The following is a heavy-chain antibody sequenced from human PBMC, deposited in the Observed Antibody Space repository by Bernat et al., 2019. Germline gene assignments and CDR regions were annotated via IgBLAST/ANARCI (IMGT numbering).Heavy chain of an antibody. CDR2: ISYDGNTK. Sequence: QVQLVESGGGVVQPGRSLRLSCAASGFTFSSYAMHWVRQAPGNGLEWVAHISYDGNTKYSADSVQGRFTISRDNSKNTLYLQMNSLRGEDTAVYYCARDHSLTAGNWFDPWGQGTLVTVSS. CDR3: ARDHSLTAGNWFDP. J-gene: IGHJ5*02. CDR1: GFTFSSYA. D-gene: IGHD2-21*02. V-gene: IGHV3-30-3*01.